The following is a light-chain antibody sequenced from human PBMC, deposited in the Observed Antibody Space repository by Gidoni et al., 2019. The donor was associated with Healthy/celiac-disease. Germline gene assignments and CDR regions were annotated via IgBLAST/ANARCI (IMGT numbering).Light chain of an antibody. Sequence: EIALTQSPGTLSLSQGERATLSCRASQSVSSSYLAWYQQKPGQAPRLLIDGASSRATGIPDRFSGSGSGTDFTLTISRLEPEDFAVYYCQQYGSSPQFTFGPGTKVDIK. CDR2: GAS. J-gene: IGKJ3*01. V-gene: IGKV3-20*01. CDR1: QSVSSSY. CDR3: QQYGSSPQFT.